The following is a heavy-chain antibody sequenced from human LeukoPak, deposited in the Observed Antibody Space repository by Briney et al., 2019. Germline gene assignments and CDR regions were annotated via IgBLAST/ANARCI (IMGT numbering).Heavy chain of an antibody. D-gene: IGHD7-27*01. Sequence: SETLSLTCTVSGGSISSGSYYWSWIRQPAGKGLEWIGRIYTSGSTNYIPSLKSRVTISVDTSKNQFSLKLSSVTAADTAVYYCARGDPGDRDFDYWGQETLVTVSS. CDR3: ARGDPGDRDFDY. J-gene: IGHJ4*02. CDR1: GGSISSGSYY. V-gene: IGHV4-61*02. CDR2: IYTSGST.